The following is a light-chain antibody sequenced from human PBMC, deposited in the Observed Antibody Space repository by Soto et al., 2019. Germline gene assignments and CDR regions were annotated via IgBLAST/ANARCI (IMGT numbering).Light chain of an antibody. CDR3: RQYGSSTT. CDR1: RSINSGY. V-gene: IGKV3-20*01. CDR2: GAS. J-gene: IGKJ1*01. Sequence: LTPTPRKMVLSRMRRDPLSLMASRSINSGYIAWYQQKPGQSPRLLIYGASSRATGIPDRFSGSGTGTDFTLTIYRLEPEDFAVNHWRQYGSSTTFGQGTKVDIK.